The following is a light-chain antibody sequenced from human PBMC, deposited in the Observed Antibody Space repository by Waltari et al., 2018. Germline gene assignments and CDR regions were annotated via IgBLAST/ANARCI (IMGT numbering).Light chain of an antibody. J-gene: IGKJ2*01. V-gene: IGKV3-20*01. CDR1: QRVSSNY. Sequence: EVVLTQSTGTLSLSPGERATLSCRASQRVSSNYLAWYQQKPGQAPRLLIYGASTRATGIPDRFSGSGSGTDFTLTISRLEPEDFAVYYCQQYGSSLYTFGQGTKLEIK. CDR2: GAS. CDR3: QQYGSSLYT.